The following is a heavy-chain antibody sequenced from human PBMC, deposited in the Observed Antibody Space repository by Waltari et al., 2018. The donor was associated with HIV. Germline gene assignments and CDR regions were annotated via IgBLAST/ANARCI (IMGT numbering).Heavy chain of an antibody. D-gene: IGHD3-22*01. CDR2: ISGSGGRT. V-gene: IGHV3-23*01. J-gene: IGHJ6*02. CDR3: AKAMPQDYYDSSGHLDYYYYGMDV. Sequence: EVLPLESGGVLVQPGGSLRLSCAAPGFNFSSDALCWVRQAPWKGLVGLSAISGSGGRTYYAYSVKRRFTISRDNSKNTLYLQRNSLRAEDTAVYYCAKAMPQDYYDSSGHLDYYYYGMDVWGQGTTVTVSS. CDR1: GFNFSSDA.